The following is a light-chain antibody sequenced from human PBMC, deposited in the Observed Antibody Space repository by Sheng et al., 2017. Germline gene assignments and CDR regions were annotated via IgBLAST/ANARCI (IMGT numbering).Light chain of an antibody. J-gene: IGKJ2*01. V-gene: IGKV1-16*01. Sequence: DIQMTQSPILTVCICRRQSHHHLSGSQDIDNKLAWFQQKPGKAPKSLIYDTYTLQSGVPSRFNNSGSGADFTLTISSLQPEDFATYYCQQYKSYPYTFGQGTKLEMK. CDR2: DTY. CDR1: QDIDNK. CDR3: QQYKSYPYT.